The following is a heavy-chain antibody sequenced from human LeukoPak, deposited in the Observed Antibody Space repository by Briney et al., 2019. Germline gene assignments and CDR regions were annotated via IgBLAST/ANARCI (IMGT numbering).Heavy chain of an antibody. V-gene: IGHV1-2*02. D-gene: IGHD6-19*01. CDR2: INPNSGGT. Sequence: ASVKVSCNASGYTFTGYYMHWVRQAPGQGLEWMGWINPNSGGTNYAQKFQGRVTMTRDTSISTAYMELSRLRSDDTAVYYCARDDGYSSGLYDYWGQGTLVTVSS. J-gene: IGHJ4*02. CDR1: GYTFTGYY. CDR3: ARDDGYSSGLYDY.